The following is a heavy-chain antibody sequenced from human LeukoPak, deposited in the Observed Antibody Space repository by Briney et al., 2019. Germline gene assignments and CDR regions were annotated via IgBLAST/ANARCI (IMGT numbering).Heavy chain of an antibody. V-gene: IGHV1-69*05. CDR2: IIPIFGTA. CDR1: GGTFSSYA. J-gene: IGHJ3*02. CDR3: ARSKTVHGAFDI. D-gene: IGHD4-17*01. Sequence: SVNVTCQASGGTFSSYAISWVRQATGQGIEWMGGIIPIFGTANYAQKFQGRVTITTDESTSTAYMELSSLRSEDTAVYYCARSKTVHGAFDIWGQGTMVTVSS.